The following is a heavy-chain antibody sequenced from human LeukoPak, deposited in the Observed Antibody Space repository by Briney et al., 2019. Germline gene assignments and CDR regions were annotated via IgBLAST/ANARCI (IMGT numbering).Heavy chain of an antibody. Sequence: QPGGSLRLSCAASGFTFNNYAMNWVRQAPGKGLERVSYIRGGGSNTRYSDSVKGRFIISRDNSKNILYLQMNSLRAEDTAIYYCAKCSASYSNDAFDVWGPGTMVTVSS. D-gene: IGHD3-10*02. J-gene: IGHJ3*01. CDR1: GFTFNNYA. CDR3: AKCSASYSNDAFDV. V-gene: IGHV3-23*01. CDR2: IRGGGSNT.